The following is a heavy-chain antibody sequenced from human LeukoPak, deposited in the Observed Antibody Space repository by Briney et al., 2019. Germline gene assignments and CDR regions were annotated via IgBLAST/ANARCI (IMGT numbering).Heavy chain of an antibody. CDR3: AKGSGYSYGHDAFDI. CDR1: GFTFDDYA. V-gene: IGHV3-9*01. J-gene: IGHJ3*02. CDR2: ISWNSGSI. Sequence: GGSLRLSCAASGFTFDDYAMHWVRQAPGKGLEWVSGISWNSGSIGYADSVKGRFTISRDNAKNSLYLQMNSLGAEDTALYYCAKGSGYSYGHDAFDIWGQGTMVTVSS. D-gene: IGHD5-18*01.